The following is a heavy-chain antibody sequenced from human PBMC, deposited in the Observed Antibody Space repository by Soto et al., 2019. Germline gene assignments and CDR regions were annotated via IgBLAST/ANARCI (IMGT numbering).Heavy chain of an antibody. V-gene: IGHV4-39*01. CDR1: YGSISVSNVF. CDR3: SRTTGRHLDF. D-gene: IGHD4-4*01. CDR2: IDYSGTA. Sequence: QLQLQESGPGLVKPWETLSLTCTVSYGSISVSNVFWGWVRQPPGKGLEWIGNIDYSGTAYFNPSLGTRVTFPVDTYKNQFSLTLYSVTAADTAVYYCSRTTGRHLDFWGQGILVTVSS. J-gene: IGHJ4*02.